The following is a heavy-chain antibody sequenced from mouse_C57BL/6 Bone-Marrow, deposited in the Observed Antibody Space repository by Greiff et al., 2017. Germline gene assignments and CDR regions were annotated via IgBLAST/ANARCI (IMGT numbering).Heavy chain of an antibody. CDR1: GYTFTDYE. J-gene: IGHJ3*01. V-gene: IGHV1-15*01. Sequence: VHLVESGAELVRPGASVTLSCKASGYTFTDYEMHWVKQTPVHGLEWIGAIDPATGGTAYNQKFKGKAILTADKSSSTAYMELRSLTSEDSAVYYCTRRGAYGNFSWFAYWGQGTLVTVSA. CDR3: TRRGAYGNFSWFAY. CDR2: IDPATGGT. D-gene: IGHD2-1*01.